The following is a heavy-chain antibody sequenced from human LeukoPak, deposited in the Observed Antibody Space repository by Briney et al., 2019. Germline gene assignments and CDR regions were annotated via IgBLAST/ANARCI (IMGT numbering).Heavy chain of an antibody. V-gene: IGHV1-18*01. CDR3: ARWSFGVTIFGVVREGAFDI. J-gene: IGHJ3*02. D-gene: IGHD3-3*01. Sequence: ASVTVSCKPSRYSFTSYGFNWVRQAPGQPREWMGGMSAYNGKTNYAESLQGRVTVTADTSTSTAYMELRSLRSEDTAVYYCARWSFGVTIFGVVREGAFDIWGQGTMVTVSS. CDR2: MSAYNGKT. CDR1: RYSFTSYG.